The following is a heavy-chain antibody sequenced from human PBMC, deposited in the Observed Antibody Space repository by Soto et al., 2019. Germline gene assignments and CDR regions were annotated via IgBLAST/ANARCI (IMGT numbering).Heavy chain of an antibody. CDR3: ARDYSSVWYFDY. CDR2: ISSSSTTM. V-gene: IGHV3-48*01. Sequence: EVPLVESGGGLVQPGGSLRLSCAASGFTFSSYSMNWVRQAPGKGLEWVSYISSSSTTMYYADSVKGRFTISRDNAKNSLYLQMNSLRAEDTAVYYCARDYSSVWYFDYWGQGTLVTVSS. D-gene: IGHD6-25*01. J-gene: IGHJ4*02. CDR1: GFTFSSYS.